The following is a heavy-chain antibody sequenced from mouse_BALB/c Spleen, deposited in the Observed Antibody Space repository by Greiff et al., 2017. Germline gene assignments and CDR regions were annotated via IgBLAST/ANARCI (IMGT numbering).Heavy chain of an antibody. J-gene: IGHJ1*01. V-gene: IGHV5-6-5*01. CDR2: ISSGGST. CDR1: GFTFSSYA. CDR3: ARGLYGSSLWYFDV. D-gene: IGHD1-1*01. Sequence: EVKLVESGGGLVKPGGSLKLSCAASGFTFSSYAMSWVRQTPEKRLEWVASISSGGSTYYPDSVKGRFTISRDNARNILYLQMSSLRSEDTAMYYCARGLYGSSLWYFDVWGAGTTVTVSS.